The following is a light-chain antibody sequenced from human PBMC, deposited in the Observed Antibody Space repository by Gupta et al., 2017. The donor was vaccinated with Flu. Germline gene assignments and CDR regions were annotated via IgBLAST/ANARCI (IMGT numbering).Light chain of an antibody. V-gene: IGLV3-19*01. CDR2: LKN. J-gene: IGLJ2*01. CDR1: SLKTL. CDR3: NSRDSTDNHQAV. Sequence: SSELTQDPAVSVALGQTVRITCQGDSLKTLMQAGTSRSQDRPLFLSSMLKNIRPSGIPDRFSGSSSGNTASLTITGAQAEDEADYYCNSRDSTDNHQAVFGGGTKLTVL.